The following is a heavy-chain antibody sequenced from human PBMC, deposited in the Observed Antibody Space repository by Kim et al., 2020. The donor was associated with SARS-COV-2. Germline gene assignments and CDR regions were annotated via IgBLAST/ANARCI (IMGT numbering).Heavy chain of an antibody. Sequence: SETLSLTCAVYGGSFSGYYWSWIRQPPGKGLEWIGEINHSGSTNYNPSLKNRVTISVDTSKNQFSLKLSSVTAADTAVYYCARGGGWSPFDYWGQGTLVT. J-gene: IGHJ4*02. V-gene: IGHV4-34*01. CDR2: INHSGST. CDR1: GGSFSGYY. CDR3: ARGGGWSPFDY. D-gene: IGHD6-19*01.